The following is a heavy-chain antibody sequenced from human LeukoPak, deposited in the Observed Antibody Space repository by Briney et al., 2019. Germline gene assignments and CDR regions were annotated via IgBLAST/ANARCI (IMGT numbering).Heavy chain of an antibody. Sequence: SETLSLTCTVSGYSISSGYYWGWIRQPPGKGLEWIGSIYYSGSTYYNPSLKSRVTISVDTSKNQFSLKLSFVTAADTAVYYCARHAEQHSSSWYTGDPEIPYFDYWGQGTLVTVSS. D-gene: IGHD6-13*01. CDR2: IYYSGST. CDR3: ARHAEQHSSSWYTGDPEIPYFDY. CDR1: GYSISSGYY. V-gene: IGHV4-38-2*02. J-gene: IGHJ4*02.